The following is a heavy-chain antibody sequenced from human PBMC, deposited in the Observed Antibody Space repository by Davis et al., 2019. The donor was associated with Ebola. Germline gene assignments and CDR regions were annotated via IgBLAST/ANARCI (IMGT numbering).Heavy chain of an antibody. D-gene: IGHD3-22*01. J-gene: IGHJ4*02. CDR3: ALSSVVVIH. CDR2: ISYDGSNK. Sequence: GESLKISCAASGFTFSSYAMHWVRQAPGKGLEWVAVISYDGSNKYYADSVKGRFTISRDNSKNTLYLQMNSLRAEDTAVYYCALSSVVVIHWGQGTLVTVSS. CDR1: GFTFSSYA. V-gene: IGHV3-30-3*01.